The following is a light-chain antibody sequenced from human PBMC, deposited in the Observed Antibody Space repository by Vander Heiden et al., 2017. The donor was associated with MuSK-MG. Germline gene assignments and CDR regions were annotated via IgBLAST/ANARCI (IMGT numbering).Light chain of an antibody. CDR3: QQVNNSPIT. V-gene: IGKV1D-13*01. J-gene: IGKJ4*01. CDR1: QGISSA. CDR2: DAS. Sequence: AIQLTQSPSSLSASVGDRVTITCRASQGISSALAWYQQKPGKAPKLLIYDASTLDSGVPSRFSGSGSGTDFTLTISILHPEDFAAYYCQQVNNSPITFGGGTKVEIK.